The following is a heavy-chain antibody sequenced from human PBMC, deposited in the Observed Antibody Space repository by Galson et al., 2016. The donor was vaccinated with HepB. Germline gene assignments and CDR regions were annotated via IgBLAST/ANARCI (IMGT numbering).Heavy chain of an antibody. CDR1: GYRFHTYW. Sequence: QSGAEVKKPGESLKISCQVSGYRFHTYWIAWVRQMPGKGLEWMGMIFPNNAETRYSPSLQGQITISADKSLSIAYLNWSSVRASDSAMYYCGRQTAEGSFDCWGQGTLATVYS. V-gene: IGHV5-51*01. CDR3: GRQTAEGSFDC. J-gene: IGHJ4*02. D-gene: IGHD2-21*02. CDR2: IFPNNAET.